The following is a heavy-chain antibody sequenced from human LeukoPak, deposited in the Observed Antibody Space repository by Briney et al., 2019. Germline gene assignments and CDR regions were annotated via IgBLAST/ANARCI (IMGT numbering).Heavy chain of an antibody. D-gene: IGHD3-3*01. CDR3: AKDRYDFWSGYCMDV. Sequence: GGSLRLSCAASGFTFSSYAMSWVRQAPGKGLEWVSAISGSGGSTYYADSVKGRFTISRDNSKNTLYLQMNSLRAEDTAMYYCAKDRYDFWSGYCMDVWGQGTTVTVSS. V-gene: IGHV3-23*01. J-gene: IGHJ6*02. CDR1: GFTFSSYA. CDR2: ISGSGGST.